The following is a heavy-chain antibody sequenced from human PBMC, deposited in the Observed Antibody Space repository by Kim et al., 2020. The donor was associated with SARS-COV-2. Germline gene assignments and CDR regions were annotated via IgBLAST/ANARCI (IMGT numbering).Heavy chain of an antibody. V-gene: IGHV4-34*01. D-gene: IGHD1-26*01. CDR3: ASPYSFEAFDI. Sequence: SETLSPTCAVYGGSFSGYYWSWIRQPPGKGLEWIGEINHSGSTNYNPSLKSRVTISVDTSKNQFSLKLSSVTAADTAVYYCASPYSFEAFDIWGQGTMVTVSS. CDR2: INHSGST. J-gene: IGHJ3*02. CDR1: GGSFSGYY.